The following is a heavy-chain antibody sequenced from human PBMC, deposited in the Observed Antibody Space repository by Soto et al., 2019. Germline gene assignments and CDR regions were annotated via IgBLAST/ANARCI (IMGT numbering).Heavy chain of an antibody. CDR2: IWHDGSNK. Sequence: GGSLRLSCAASGVIFSNFGMHWVRRAPGKGLEWVGIIWHDGSNKYYADSVEGRFTISRDNSKNTVYLQMKSLRGEDTGIYYCAGFYVAAGAAPLEYWGQGTLVTVSS. CDR3: AGFYVAAGAAPLEY. CDR1: GVIFSNFG. V-gene: IGHV3-33*01. D-gene: IGHD1-26*01. J-gene: IGHJ4*02.